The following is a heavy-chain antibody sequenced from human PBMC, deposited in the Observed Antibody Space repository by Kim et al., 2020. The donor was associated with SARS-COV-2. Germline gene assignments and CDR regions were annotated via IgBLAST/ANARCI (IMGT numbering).Heavy chain of an antibody. CDR3: ARASYGDFSHFDY. Sequence: YKPSLKSEVTISVDTSKNQFSLKLSSVPAADTAVYYCARASYGDFSHFDYWGQGTLVTVSS. D-gene: IGHD4-17*01. J-gene: IGHJ4*02. V-gene: IGHV4-59*01.